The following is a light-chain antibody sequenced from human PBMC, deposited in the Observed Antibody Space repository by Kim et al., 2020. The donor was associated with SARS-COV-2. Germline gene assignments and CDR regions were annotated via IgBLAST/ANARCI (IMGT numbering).Light chain of an antibody. CDR1: QSLSSN. V-gene: IGKV3-15*01. Sequence: SPGEVATLSCKASQSLSSNLAWYQQKPGHAPRLLIYGASTRATGIPARFSGSGSGKEFTLTISSLQSEDFAVYYCQQYNNWPPVYTFGQGTKLEIK. CDR2: GAS. J-gene: IGKJ2*01. CDR3: QQYNNWPPVYT.